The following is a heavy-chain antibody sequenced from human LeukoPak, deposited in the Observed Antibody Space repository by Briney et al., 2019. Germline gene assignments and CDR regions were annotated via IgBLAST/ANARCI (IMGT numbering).Heavy chain of an antibody. CDR3: ARARGDCSGGSCYANFDY. V-gene: IGHV4-39*07. D-gene: IGHD2-15*01. Sequence: PSETLSLTCTVSGGSISSSSYYWGWIRQPPGKGLEWIGSIYYSGSTYYNPSLKSRVTISVDTSKNQFSLKLSSVTAADMAVYYCARARGDCSGGSCYANFDYWGQGTLVTVSS. CDR1: GGSISSSSYY. CDR2: IYYSGST. J-gene: IGHJ4*02.